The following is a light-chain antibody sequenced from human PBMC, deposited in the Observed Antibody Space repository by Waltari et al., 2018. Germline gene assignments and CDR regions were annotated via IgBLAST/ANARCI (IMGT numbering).Light chain of an antibody. J-gene: IGLJ1*01. CDR1: SSNLGSNT. Sequence: QSVLTQPPSASGTPGQRVTISCSGTSSNLGSNTVNWYQHLPGTAPKLLIYSNNQRPSGVPDRFSGSKSGTSASLAISGLQSEDEADYYCATWDDSLNGYVFGTGTNITVL. V-gene: IGLV1-44*01. CDR2: SNN. CDR3: ATWDDSLNGYV.